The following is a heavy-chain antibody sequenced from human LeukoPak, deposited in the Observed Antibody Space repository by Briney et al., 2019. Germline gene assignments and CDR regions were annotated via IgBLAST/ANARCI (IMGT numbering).Heavy chain of an antibody. CDR2: IYTSGST. V-gene: IGHV4-4*07. J-gene: IGHJ3*02. CDR3: ASSSGWAKHAFDI. D-gene: IGHD6-19*01. Sequence: SETLSLTCTVSGGSISSYYWNWIRQPAGKGLEWIGRIYTSGSTNYNPSLKSRVTMSVDTSKNQFSLRLSSMTAADTAVYYCASSSGWAKHAFDIWGQGTMVTVSS. CDR1: GGSISSYY.